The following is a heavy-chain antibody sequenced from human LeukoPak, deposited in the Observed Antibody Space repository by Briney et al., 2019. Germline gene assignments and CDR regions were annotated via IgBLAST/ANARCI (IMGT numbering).Heavy chain of an antibody. V-gene: IGHV4-34*01. CDR2: INHSGST. D-gene: IGHD3-3*01. J-gene: IGHJ2*01. CDR1: GGSFSGYY. Sequence: SETLSLTCAVYGGSFSGYYWSWIRQPPGKGLEWIGEINHSGSTNYNPSLKSRVTISVDTSKNQFSLKLSSVAAADTAIYYCARVDVSLGVPGNWYFDLWGRGTLVTVSS. CDR3: ARVDVSLGVPGNWYFDL.